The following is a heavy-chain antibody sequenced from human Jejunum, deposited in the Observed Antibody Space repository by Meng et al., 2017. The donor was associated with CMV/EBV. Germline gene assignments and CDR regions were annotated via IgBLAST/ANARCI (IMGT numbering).Heavy chain of an antibody. CDR2: IKQDGSEK. CDR3: ARDIIRPDY. CDR1: GFPFSSYW. D-gene: IGHD3-3*01. J-gene: IGHJ4*02. V-gene: IGHV3-7*01. Sequence: PCAASGFPFSSYWMTWVRQAPGKGLEWVANIKQDGSEKNYVDSVKGRFTISTDNAKNSLYLKMNSLRAEDTAVYSCARDIIRPDYWGQGTLVTVSS.